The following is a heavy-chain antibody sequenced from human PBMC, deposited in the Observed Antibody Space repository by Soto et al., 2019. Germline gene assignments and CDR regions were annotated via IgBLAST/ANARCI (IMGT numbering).Heavy chain of an antibody. D-gene: IGHD6-19*01. J-gene: IGHJ4*02. V-gene: IGHV4-34*01. CDR1: GGSFSDYY. CDR3: AKTGGSGGWARSYFDY. Sequence: QVLLQQWGAGLLKPSETLSLTCAFSGGSFSDYYWNWIRQPPGKGLEWIGEINHIGSSNYNPSLKSRVTISVDTSKSQVSLNLTSVTAAETAVYYCAKTGGSGGWARSYFDYWGQGTVVTVSS. CDR2: INHIGSS.